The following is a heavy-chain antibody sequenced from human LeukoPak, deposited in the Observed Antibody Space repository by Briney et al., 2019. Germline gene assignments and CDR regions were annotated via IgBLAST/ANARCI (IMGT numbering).Heavy chain of an antibody. Sequence: GGSLRLSCAAPGFTFSSYWMHWVRQAPGKGLVWVSRINSDGSSTSYADSVKGRFTISRDNAKNTLYLQMNSLRAEDTAAYYCAREYYGSGSLDYWGQGTLVTASS. D-gene: IGHD3-10*01. CDR3: AREYYGSGSLDY. CDR2: INSDGSST. J-gene: IGHJ4*02. V-gene: IGHV3-74*01. CDR1: GFTFSSYW.